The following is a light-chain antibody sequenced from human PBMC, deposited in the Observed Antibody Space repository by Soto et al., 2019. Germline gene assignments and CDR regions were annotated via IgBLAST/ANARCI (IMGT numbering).Light chain of an antibody. V-gene: IGKV1-5*03. Sequence: TQSPGTLSLSPGERATLSCRASQSVSSSYLGWYQQKPGKAPKLLIYKASTLKSGVPSRFSGSGSGTEFTLTISSLQPDDFATYYCQHYNSYSEAFGQGTKVDIK. CDR1: QSVSSS. CDR3: QHYNSYSEA. J-gene: IGKJ1*01. CDR2: KAS.